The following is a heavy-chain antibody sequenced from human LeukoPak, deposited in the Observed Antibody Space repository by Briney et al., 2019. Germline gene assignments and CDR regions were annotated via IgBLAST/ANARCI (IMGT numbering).Heavy chain of an antibody. Sequence: PSETLSLTCTVSGGSISSGGYYWSWIRQHPGKGLEWIGYIYYSGSTYYNPSLKGRVTISVDTSKKQFSLKLSSVTAADTAVYYCARGYSSSWNYFDYWGQGTLVTVSS. J-gene: IGHJ4*02. CDR3: ARGYSSSWNYFDY. D-gene: IGHD6-13*01. V-gene: IGHV4-31*03. CDR2: IYYSGST. CDR1: GGSISSGGYY.